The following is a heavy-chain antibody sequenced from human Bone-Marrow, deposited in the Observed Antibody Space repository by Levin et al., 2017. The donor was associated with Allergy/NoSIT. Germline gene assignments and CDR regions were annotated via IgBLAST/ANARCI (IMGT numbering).Heavy chain of an antibody. D-gene: IGHD3-16*01. Sequence: GGSLRLSCTASGLMFSSHDLDWVRLAPGKGLEWVAQISYDGSNKYYADSVKGRFTISRDNSKNMLYLQMNSLGPEDTAVYYCAADGGEHAVQSGFGIWGQGTLVTVSS. J-gene: IGHJ4*02. CDR2: ISYDGSNK. CDR1: GLMFSSHD. V-gene: IGHV3-30-3*01. CDR3: AADGGEHAVQSGFGI.